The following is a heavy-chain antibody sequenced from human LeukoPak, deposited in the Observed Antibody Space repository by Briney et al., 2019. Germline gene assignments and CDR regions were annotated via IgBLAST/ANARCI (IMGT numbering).Heavy chain of an antibody. Sequence: ASVKVSCKASGYTFTSYYMHWVRQAPGQGLEWMGIINPSGGSTSYAQKFQGRVTMTRDTSTSTVYMELSSLRSEDTAVYYCASSYYGSVSLYYFDYWGQGTLVTVSS. CDR1: GYTFTSYY. V-gene: IGHV1-46*01. D-gene: IGHD3-10*01. J-gene: IGHJ4*02. CDR3: ASSYYGSVSLYYFDY. CDR2: INPSGGST.